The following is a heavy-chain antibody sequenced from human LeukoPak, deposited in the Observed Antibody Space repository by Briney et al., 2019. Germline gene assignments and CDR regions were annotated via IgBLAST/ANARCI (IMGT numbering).Heavy chain of an antibody. CDR1: GGTFSSYA. CDR2: IIPILGIA. D-gene: IGHD6-6*01. J-gene: IGHJ6*02. Sequence: LWASVKVSCKASGGTFSSYAISWVRQAPGQGLEWMGRIIPILGIANYAQKFQGRVTITADKSPSTAYMELSSLRSEDTAVYYCARDGEIAARPRGMDVSGQGTTVTVSS. V-gene: IGHV1-69*04. CDR3: ARDGEIAARPRGMDV.